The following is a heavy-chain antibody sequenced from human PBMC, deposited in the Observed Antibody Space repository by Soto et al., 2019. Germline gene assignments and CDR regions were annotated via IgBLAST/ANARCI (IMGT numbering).Heavy chain of an antibody. CDR2: IYYSGST. CDR1: GGSISSYY. D-gene: IGHD1-26*01. Sequence: SETLSLTCTVSGGSISSYYWSWIRQPPGKGLEWIGYIYYSGSTNYNPSLKSRVTISVDTSKNQFSLKLSSVTAADTAVYYCARVSEELDLGGSYYLDDWGQGTLVTVSS. CDR3: ARVSEELDLGGSYYLDD. J-gene: IGHJ4*02. V-gene: IGHV4-59*01.